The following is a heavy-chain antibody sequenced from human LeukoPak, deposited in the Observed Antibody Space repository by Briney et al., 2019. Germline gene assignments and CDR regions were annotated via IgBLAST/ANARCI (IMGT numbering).Heavy chain of an antibody. CDR2: IYPGDSDT. V-gene: IGHV5-51*01. CDR3: ARHVSITMVRGVYYFDY. Sequence: GESLKISCKGSGYSFTSYWIGWVRQMPGKGLEWVGIIYPGDSDTRYSPSFQGQVTISADKSISTAYLQWSSLKASDTAMYYCARHVSITMVRGVYYFDYWGQGTLVTVSS. J-gene: IGHJ4*02. CDR1: GYSFTSYW. D-gene: IGHD3-10*01.